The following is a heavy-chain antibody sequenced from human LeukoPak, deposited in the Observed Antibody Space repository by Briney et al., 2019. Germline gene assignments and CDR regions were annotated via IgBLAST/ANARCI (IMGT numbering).Heavy chain of an antibody. J-gene: IGHJ6*03. Sequence: PSETLSLTCSVSGGSISSSSYYWNWIRQPPGKGLEWVGSIYYSGTTYYNSSLKSRVTISDDTSKNRFSLMLTSVTAADTAVYYCARQVSDYFYYYIDVWGEGTTVIVSS. CDR1: GGSISSSSYY. V-gene: IGHV4-39*01. CDR3: ARQVSDYFYYYIDV. CDR2: IYYSGTT.